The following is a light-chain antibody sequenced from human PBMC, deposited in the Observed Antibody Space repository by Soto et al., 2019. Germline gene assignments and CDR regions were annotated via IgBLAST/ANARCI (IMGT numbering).Light chain of an antibody. CDR3: YSYSGTYTWV. CDR2: DVT. CDR1: SSDVGGYNY. V-gene: IGLV2-11*01. J-gene: IGLJ3*02. Sequence: QSVLTQPRSVSGSPGQSVTISCVGSSSDVGGYNYVSWYQQHPGKAPKLMIYDVTKRPSGVPDRFSGSRSGNTASLTISGLQAEDDADYFCYSYSGTYTWVFGGGTKLTVL.